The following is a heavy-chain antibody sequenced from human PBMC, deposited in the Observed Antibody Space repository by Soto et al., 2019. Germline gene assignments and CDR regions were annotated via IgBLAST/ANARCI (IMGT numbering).Heavy chain of an antibody. CDR2: IYYSGST. Sequence: ETLSLTCTVSGGSISSYYWSWIRQPPGKGLEWIGYIYYSGSTNYNPSLKSRVTISVDTSKNQFSLKLSSVTAADTAVYYCARDRFYDFWSGYSPMNVWGQGTTVTVSS. CDR3: ARDRFYDFWSGYSPMNV. V-gene: IGHV4-59*01. J-gene: IGHJ6*02. D-gene: IGHD3-3*01. CDR1: GGSISSYY.